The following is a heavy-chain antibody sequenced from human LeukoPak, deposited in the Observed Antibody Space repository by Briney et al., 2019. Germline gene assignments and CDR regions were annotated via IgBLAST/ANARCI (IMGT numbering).Heavy chain of an antibody. V-gene: IGHV1-8*01. CDR3: ARGMGSLDPFDY. CDR1: GYTFTSYD. CDR2: MNPNSGNT. J-gene: IGHJ4*02. D-gene: IGHD1-26*01. Sequence: ASVKVSCKASGYTFTSYDINWVRQATGQGLEWMGWMNPNSGNTGYAQKFQGRVTMTRNTSISTAYMELSSLRSEDTAVYYCARGMGSLDPFDYWGQGTLVTVSS.